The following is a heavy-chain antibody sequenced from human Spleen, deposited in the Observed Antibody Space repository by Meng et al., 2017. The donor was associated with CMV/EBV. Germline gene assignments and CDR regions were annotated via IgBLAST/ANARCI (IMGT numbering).Heavy chain of an antibody. Sequence: SETLSLTCTVSGGSISSSSYYWGWIRQPPGKGLEWIGSIYYSGSTYYNPSLKSRVTISVDTSKNQFFLKLSSVTAADTAVYYCARDKGAVTATNDYWGQGTLVTVSS. D-gene: IGHD4-11*01. J-gene: IGHJ4*02. CDR3: ARDKGAVTATNDY. CDR1: GGSISSSSYY. V-gene: IGHV4-39*07. CDR2: IYYSGST.